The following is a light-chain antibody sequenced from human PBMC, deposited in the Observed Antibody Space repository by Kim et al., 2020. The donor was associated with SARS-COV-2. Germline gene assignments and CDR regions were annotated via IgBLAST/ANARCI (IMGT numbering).Light chain of an antibody. Sequence: QAGLTQPPSVSKGLRQTATLTCTGNRYNVGSQGAAWLQQHQGHPPKLLSYTNNNRPSGISERLSASRSGNTASLTITALQPEDEADYYCSAWDSSLRVWVFGGGTQLTVL. CDR1: RYNVGSQG. CDR3: SAWDSSLRVWV. V-gene: IGLV10-54*01. J-gene: IGLJ3*02. CDR2: TNN.